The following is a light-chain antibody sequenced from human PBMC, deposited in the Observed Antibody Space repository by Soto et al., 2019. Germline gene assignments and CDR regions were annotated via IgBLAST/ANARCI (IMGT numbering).Light chain of an antibody. CDR2: GAS. CDR3: QQYGSSPPIT. V-gene: IGKV3-20*01. CDR1: QSVSSSY. Sequence: EIVLTQSPDTLSLSPWERATLSCRASQSVSSSYLAWYQQKPGQAPRLLLYGASSRATGIPDRFSGSGSGTDFILTISRLEPEDFAVYYCQQYGSSPPITFGQGTRLEIK. J-gene: IGKJ5*01.